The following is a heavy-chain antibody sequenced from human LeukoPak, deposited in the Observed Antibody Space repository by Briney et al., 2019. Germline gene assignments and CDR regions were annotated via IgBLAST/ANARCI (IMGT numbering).Heavy chain of an antibody. CDR1: GFTFSSSA. J-gene: IGHJ4*02. CDR2: ISGSDSST. D-gene: IGHD5-24*01. V-gene: IGHV3-23*01. CDR3: AKSGYNRFDY. Sequence: PGGSLRLSCAASGFTFSSSAMSWVRQAPGKGLEWVSTISGSDSSTYYADSVKSRFTISRDNSKNTLYLQMNSLRADDTAVYYCAKSGYNRFDYWGQGTLVTVSS.